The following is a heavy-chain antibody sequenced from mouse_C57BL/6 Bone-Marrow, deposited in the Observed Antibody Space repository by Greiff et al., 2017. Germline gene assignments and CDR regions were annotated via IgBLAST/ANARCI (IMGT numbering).Heavy chain of an antibody. J-gene: IGHJ3*01. V-gene: IGHV5-4*01. CDR2: ISDGGSYT. CDR1: GFTFSSYA. D-gene: IGHD2-3*01. CDR3: AREGWLGFAY. Sequence: EVMLVESGGGLVKPGGSLKLSCAASGFTFSSYALSWVRQTPEKRLEWVATISDGGSYTYYPANVKGRFTISRDNAKNNLYLQMSHLKSEDTAMYYCAREGWLGFAYWGQGTLVTVSA.